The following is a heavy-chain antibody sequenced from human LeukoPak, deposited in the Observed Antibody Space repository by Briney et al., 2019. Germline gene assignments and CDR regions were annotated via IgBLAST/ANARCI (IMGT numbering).Heavy chain of an antibody. J-gene: IGHJ4*02. V-gene: IGHV3-74*01. CDR3: VRGGSGSYSPFDY. Sequence: GGCLRLSCAASVFTFTNYWMHWVRQAPGKGLVWDSRSNSAGSSTTYADAVTGRFTISRDNAKSTLYLQMNSLRAEDTAVYYCVRGGSGSYSPFDYWGQGTLVTVSS. CDR1: VFTFTNYW. CDR2: SNSAGSST. D-gene: IGHD1-26*01.